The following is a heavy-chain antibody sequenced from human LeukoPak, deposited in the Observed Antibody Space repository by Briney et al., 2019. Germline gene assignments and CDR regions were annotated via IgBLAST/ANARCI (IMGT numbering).Heavy chain of an antibody. CDR3: ARDGYNYGLDRFDC. CDR2: IYTSGTT. V-gene: IGHV4-4*07. CDR1: GGSISIYY. D-gene: IGHD5-18*01. Sequence: PSETLSLTCTVSGGSISIYYWSWIRQPAGKGLEWIGRIYTSGTTHYNPSLKSRVTMSVDTSKNQFSLKLSSVTAADTAVYYCARDGYNYGLDRFDCWGQGTLVTFSS. J-gene: IGHJ4*02.